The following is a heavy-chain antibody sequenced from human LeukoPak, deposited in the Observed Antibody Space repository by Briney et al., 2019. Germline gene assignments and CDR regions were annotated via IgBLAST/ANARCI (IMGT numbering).Heavy chain of an antibody. CDR2: ISWNSGSI. J-gene: IGHJ5*02. D-gene: IGHD1-1*01. Sequence: PGGSLRLSCAASGFTFDDYAMHWVRQAPGKGLEWDSGISWNSGSIGYADSVKGRFTISRDNAKNSLYLQMKSLRAEDTALYYCASGGRNGDNWFDPWGQGTLVTVSS. V-gene: IGHV3-9*01. CDR1: GFTFDDYA. CDR3: ASGGRNGDNWFDP.